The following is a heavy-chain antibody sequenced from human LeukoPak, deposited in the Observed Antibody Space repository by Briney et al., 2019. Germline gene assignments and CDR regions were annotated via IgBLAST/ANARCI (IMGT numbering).Heavy chain of an antibody. D-gene: IGHD3-16*01. CDR2: INPNSGGT. CDR1: GYSFTGYY. V-gene: IGHV1-2*02. J-gene: IGHJ6*03. CDR3: ARGLGGNYYYYYYMDV. Sequence: GASVKVSCKASGYSFTGYYMHWVRQATGQGLEWMGWINPNSGGTNYAQKFQGRVTMTRDTSISTAYMELSRLRSDDTAVYYCARGLGGNYYYYYYMDVWGKGTTVTVSS.